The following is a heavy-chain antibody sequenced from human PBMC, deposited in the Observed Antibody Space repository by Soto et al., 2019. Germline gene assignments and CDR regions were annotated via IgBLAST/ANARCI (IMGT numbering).Heavy chain of an antibody. D-gene: IGHD7-27*01. Sequence: QITLKESGPTLAKPTQTLTLSCSFSGVSLSTSGVGVGWIRQPPGKALECLALIYWHDDKRYHPSLKSRLTITMDSSKNQFVITMTNMDPLDTATSYGANSLFSGECFDYWVQGTLVTVSS. J-gene: IGHJ4*02. V-gene: IGHV2-5*01. CDR1: GVSLSTSGVG. CDR3: ANSLFSGECFDY. CDR2: IYWHDDK.